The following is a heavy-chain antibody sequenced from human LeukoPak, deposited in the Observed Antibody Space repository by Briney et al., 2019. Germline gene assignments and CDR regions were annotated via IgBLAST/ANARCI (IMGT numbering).Heavy chain of an antibody. CDR2: IYYSGST. CDR1: GGSISSYY. CDR3: ARAPTGWDYYYYYMDV. J-gene: IGHJ6*03. V-gene: IGHV4-59*01. Sequence: PSETLSLTCTVSGGSISSYYWSWIRQPPGKGLEWIGYIYYSGSTNYNPSLKSRVTISVDTSKNQFSLKLSSVTAADTAVHYCARAPTGWDYYYYYMDVWGKGTTVTVSS. D-gene: IGHD1-1*01.